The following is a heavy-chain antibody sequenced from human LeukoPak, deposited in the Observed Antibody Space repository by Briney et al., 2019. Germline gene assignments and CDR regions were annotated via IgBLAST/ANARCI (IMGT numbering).Heavy chain of an antibody. D-gene: IGHD2-2*01. CDR3: ARGLGSTSFDY. CDR1: GYTFTGYY. V-gene: IGHV1-46*01. Sequence: ASVKVSCKASGYTFTGYYMHWVRQAPGQGLEWMGIINPSGGSTSYAQKFQGRVTMTRDMSTSTVYMELSSLRSEDMAVYYCARGLGSTSFDYWGQGTLVTVSS. CDR2: INPSGGST. J-gene: IGHJ4*02.